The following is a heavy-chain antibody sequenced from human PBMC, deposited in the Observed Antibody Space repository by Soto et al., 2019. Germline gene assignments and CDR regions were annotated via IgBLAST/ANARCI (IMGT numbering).Heavy chain of an antibody. CDR3: ARIIAAAGYYYYGMEV. CDR1: GGSISSYY. D-gene: IGHD6-13*01. V-gene: IGHV4-59*01. Sequence: SETLSLTCTVSGGSISSYYWSGIRQPPGKGLEWIGYIYYSGSTHYNPSLKSRVTISVDTSKNQFSLKLSSVTAADTAVYYCARIIAAAGYYYYGMEVWGQGTTVTVSS. J-gene: IGHJ6*02. CDR2: IYYSGST.